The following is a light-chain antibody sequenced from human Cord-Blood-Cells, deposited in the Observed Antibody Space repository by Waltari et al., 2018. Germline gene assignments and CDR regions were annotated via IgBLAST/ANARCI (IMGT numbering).Light chain of an antibody. J-gene: IGKJ2*01. V-gene: IGKV1-5*01. Sequence: DIQMTQSPSTLSASVGDRVTIPCRASQSISSWLAWYQQKPGKAPKLLIYDASSLGSGVPSRFSGSGPRTEYTLTISSLQPDDCATDEGQHYNSYPFTFVQRTMVEIK. CDR1: QSISSW. CDR3: QHYNSYPFT. CDR2: DAS.